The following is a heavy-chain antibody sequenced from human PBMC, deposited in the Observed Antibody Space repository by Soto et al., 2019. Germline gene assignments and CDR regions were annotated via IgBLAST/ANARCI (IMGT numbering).Heavy chain of an antibody. D-gene: IGHD3-3*01. Sequence: QVQLQQWGAGLLKPSETLSLTCAVYGGSFSGYYWSWIRQPPGKGLEWIGEINHSGSTNYNPSLKRRLTISVDTSTNQFSLKLSSVTAADTAVYYCARNGSYYDFWSGYYFGGGMDVWGQGTTVTVSS. J-gene: IGHJ6*02. CDR3: ARNGSYYDFWSGYYFGGGMDV. CDR2: INHSGST. CDR1: GGSFSGYY. V-gene: IGHV4-34*01.